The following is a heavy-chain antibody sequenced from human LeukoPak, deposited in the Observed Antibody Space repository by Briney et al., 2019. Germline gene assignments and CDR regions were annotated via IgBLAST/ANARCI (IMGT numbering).Heavy chain of an antibody. J-gene: IGHJ4*02. D-gene: IGHD3-22*01. V-gene: IGHV1-2*02. CDR1: GYTFTGYY. CDR2: INPNSGGT. Sequence: GASVKGSCKASGYTFTGYYMHWVRQAPGQGLEWMGWINPNSGGTNFAQKCQGRVTMTTDTSISTAYMEVSRLRSDDTAGYFCAGDRKRVQQYETSGYFRRNDYWGQGTLVTVSS. CDR3: AGDRKRVQQYETSGYFRRNDY.